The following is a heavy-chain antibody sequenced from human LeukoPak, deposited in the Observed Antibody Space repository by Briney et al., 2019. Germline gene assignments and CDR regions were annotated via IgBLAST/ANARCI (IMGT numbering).Heavy chain of an antibody. V-gene: IGHV1-69*13. J-gene: IGHJ4*02. D-gene: IGHD1-1*01. CDR3: ARANGPTRPNDY. CDR2: IIPIFGTA. Sequence: SVKVSCKASGYTFTNYYMHWVRQAPGQGLEWMGGIIPIFGTANYAQKFQGRVTITADESTSTAYMELSSLRSEDTAVYYCARANGPTRPNDYWGQGTLVTVSS. CDR1: GYTFTNYY.